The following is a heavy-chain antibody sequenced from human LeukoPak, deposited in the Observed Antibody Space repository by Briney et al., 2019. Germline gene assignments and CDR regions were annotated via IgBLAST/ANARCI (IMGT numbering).Heavy chain of an antibody. D-gene: IGHD3-22*01. CDR2: DGSNK. Sequence: DGSNKYYADSVKGRFTISRDNSKNTLYLQMNSLRAEDTAVYYCARDLAMIVDIWGQGTMVTVSS. J-gene: IGHJ3*02. CDR3: ARDLAMIVDI. V-gene: IGHV3-30-3*01.